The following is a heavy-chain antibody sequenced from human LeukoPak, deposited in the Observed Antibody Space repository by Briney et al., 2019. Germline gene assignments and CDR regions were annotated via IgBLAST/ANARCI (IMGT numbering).Heavy chain of an antibody. CDR1: GYSISSGYY. CDR2: IFHSGST. J-gene: IGHJ6*04. Sequence: KPSETLSLTCAVSGYSISSGYYWGWIRQPPGKGLEWIGSIFHSGSTYYNPSLKSRVNRSVDTSKNQISLKLSSVTAADTAVYYCARASGSYGSGSYYYYGMDVWGKGTTVTVSS. CDR3: ARASGSYGSGSYYYYGMDV. V-gene: IGHV4-38-2*01. D-gene: IGHD3-10*01.